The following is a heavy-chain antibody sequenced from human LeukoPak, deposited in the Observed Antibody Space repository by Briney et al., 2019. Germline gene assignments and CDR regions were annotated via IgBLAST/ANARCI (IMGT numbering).Heavy chain of an antibody. J-gene: IGHJ4*02. CDR1: GFIFSNYA. CDR2: IDYSGAYT. CDR3: AKDSPYGGNSWGVFHY. V-gene: IGHV3-23*01. Sequence: GSLRLSCAASGFIFSNYAMSWVRQAPGKGLEWVSTIDYSGAYTYYADSVKGRFTISRDNSKNTLFLQMNSLGAEDTAVYYCAKDSPYGGNSWGVFHYWGQGTLVTVSS. D-gene: IGHD4-23*01.